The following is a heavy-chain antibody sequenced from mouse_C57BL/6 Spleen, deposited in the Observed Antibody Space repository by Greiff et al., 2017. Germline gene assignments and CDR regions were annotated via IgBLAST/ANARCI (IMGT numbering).Heavy chain of an antibody. D-gene: IGHD1-1*01. V-gene: IGHV5-9-1*02. J-gene: IGHJ1*03. Sequence: EVMLVESGEGLVKPGGSLKLSCAASGFTFSSYAMSWVRQTPEKRLEWVAYISSGGDYIYYADTVKGRFTISRDNARNTLYLQMSSLKSEDTAMYYCTREKSSYGGYFDVWGTGTTVTVSS. CDR2: ISSGGDYI. CDR3: TREKSSYGGYFDV. CDR1: GFTFSSYA.